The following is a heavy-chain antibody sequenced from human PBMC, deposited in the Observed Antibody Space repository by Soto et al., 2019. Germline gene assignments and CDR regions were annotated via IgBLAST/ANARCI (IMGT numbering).Heavy chain of an antibody. Sequence: QITLKESGLTLVKPTQTLTLTCTFSGFSLSTSGVGVGWIRQPPGKALEWLALIYWNDDERYSPSLKSRLTITKDTSKNQVVLTMTNMDPVDTATYYCAHSPRDCWSGSGTFDIWGQGTMVTVSS. CDR3: AHSPRDCWSGSGTFDI. CDR2: IYWNDDE. D-gene: IGHD3-3*01. J-gene: IGHJ3*02. V-gene: IGHV2-5*01. CDR1: GFSLSTSGVG.